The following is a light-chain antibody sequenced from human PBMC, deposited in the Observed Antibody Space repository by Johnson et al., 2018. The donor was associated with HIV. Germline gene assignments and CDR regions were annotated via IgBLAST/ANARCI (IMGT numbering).Light chain of an antibody. V-gene: IGLV1-51*02. CDR3: ETWDNRLNFGHV. Sequence: QSVLTQPPSVSAAPGQKVSISCSGSSSNIGDNYVSWYQQVPGTAPKLLIYEDTKRPSGIPDRFSGSKSGPSATLAITGLQTWDEADYYSETWDNRLNFGHVFGTGTKVIVL. CDR2: EDT. CDR1: SSNIGDNY. J-gene: IGLJ1*01.